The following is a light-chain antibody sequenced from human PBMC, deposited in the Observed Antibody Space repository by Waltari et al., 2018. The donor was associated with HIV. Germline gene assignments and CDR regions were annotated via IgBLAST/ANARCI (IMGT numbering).Light chain of an antibody. J-gene: IGLJ2*01. V-gene: IGLV2-23*02. CDR1: SSDVGGYNY. Sequence: QSALTQPASVSGSPGQSITIPCTGTSSDVGGYNYVSWYQQPPGKAPKLLIYEVTKRPSWVSNRVSGSKSANTGSLPLAGRQAKDDAAHYCCSYAGSSTVIFGGGTKLTVL. CDR3: CSYAGSSTVI. CDR2: EVT.